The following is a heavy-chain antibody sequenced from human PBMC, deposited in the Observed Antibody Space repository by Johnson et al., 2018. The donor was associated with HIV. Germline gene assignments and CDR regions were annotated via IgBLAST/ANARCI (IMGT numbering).Heavy chain of an antibody. D-gene: IGHD6-19*01. CDR3: ARDRRNRQWQRLDAFDI. Sequence: VQLVESGGGVVQPGGSLRLSCVASGFIFSSYAMHWVRQAPGKGLEWVSGINWNGGSTGYADSVKGRFTISRDNAKNSLHLQMNSLRAEDTAFYYCARDRRNRQWQRLDAFDIWGQGTMVIVSS. CDR1: GFIFSSYA. J-gene: IGHJ3*02. CDR2: INWNGGST. V-gene: IGHV3-20*04.